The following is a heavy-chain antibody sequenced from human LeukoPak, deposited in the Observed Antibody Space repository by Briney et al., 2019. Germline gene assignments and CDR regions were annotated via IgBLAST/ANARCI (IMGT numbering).Heavy chain of an antibody. CDR2: INTDGSST. D-gene: IGHD1-26*01. V-gene: IGHV3-74*01. Sequence: PGGSLRLSCAASGFIFSSYWMHWVRHAPGKGLAWVSRINTDGSSTSYADSVKGRFTISRDNAKNSLYLQMNSLRAEDTAVYYCARALRIYYYFDYWGQGTLVTVSS. CDR1: GFIFSSYW. CDR3: ARALRIYYYFDY. J-gene: IGHJ4*02.